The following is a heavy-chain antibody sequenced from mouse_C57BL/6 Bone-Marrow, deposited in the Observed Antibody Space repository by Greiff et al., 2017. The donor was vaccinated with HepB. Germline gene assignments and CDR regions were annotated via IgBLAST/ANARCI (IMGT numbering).Heavy chain of an antibody. J-gene: IGHJ3*01. Sequence: VQRVESGAELVRPGASVTLSCKASGYTFTDYEMHWVKQTPVHGLEWIGAIDPETGGTAYNQKFKGKAILTADKSSSTAYMELRSLTSEDSAVYYCTRRGTWFAYWGQGTLVTVSA. V-gene: IGHV1-15*01. CDR3: TRRGTWFAY. CDR1: GYTFTDYE. CDR2: IDPETGGT.